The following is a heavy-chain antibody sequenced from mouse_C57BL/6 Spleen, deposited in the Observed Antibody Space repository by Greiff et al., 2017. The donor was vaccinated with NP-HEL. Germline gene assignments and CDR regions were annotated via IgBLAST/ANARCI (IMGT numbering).Heavy chain of an antibody. CDR1: GYTFTSYW. V-gene: IGHV1-74*01. CDR2: IHPSDSDT. J-gene: IGHJ2*01. D-gene: IGHD2-3*01. Sequence: VQLQQPGAELVKPGASVKVSCKASGYTFTSYWMHWVKQRPGQGIEWIGRIHPSDSDTNYNQKFTGKAPLTVDKASSTAYMQRSSLTAEDSAVYYCAIGLLPLDDWGQGTTLTVSS. CDR3: AIGLLPLDD.